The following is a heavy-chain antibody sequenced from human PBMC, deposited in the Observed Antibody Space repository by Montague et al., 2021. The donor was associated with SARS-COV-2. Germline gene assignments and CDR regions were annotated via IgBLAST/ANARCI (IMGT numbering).Heavy chain of an antibody. CDR1: GGSISSYY. J-gene: IGHJ6*02. D-gene: IGHD3-3*01. V-gene: IGHV4-59*12. CDR3: SRDQTVSEWIWYGMDV. CDR2: MEHTEDT. Sequence: SETLSLTCTVSGGSISSYYLYWIRPSPGNRLGCLGTMEHTEDTTSNPSLQGQVSISVDTSTSQFSLYLTSVTAADAAVYYCSRDQTVSEWIWYGMDVGGPGTTVTVSS.